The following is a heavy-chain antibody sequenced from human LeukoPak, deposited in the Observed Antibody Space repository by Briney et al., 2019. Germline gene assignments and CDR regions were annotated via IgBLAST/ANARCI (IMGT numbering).Heavy chain of an antibody. Sequence: SETLSLTCTVSGGSISSYYWSWIRQPPGKGLEWIGYIYYSGSTNYNPSLKSGVTISVDPSKNQFSLNLSSVTAADTAVYYCARPMSSSAPIYYYYYYMDVWGKGTTVTVSS. CDR2: IYYSGST. CDR3: ARPMSSSAPIYYYYYYMDV. D-gene: IGHD6-6*01. V-gene: IGHV4-59*01. J-gene: IGHJ6*03. CDR1: GGSISSYY.